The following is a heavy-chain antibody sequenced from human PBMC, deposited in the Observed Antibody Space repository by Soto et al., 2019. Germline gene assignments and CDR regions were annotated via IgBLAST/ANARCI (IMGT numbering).Heavy chain of an antibody. J-gene: IGHJ4*02. CDR2: FDPEGREA. Sequence: SVKVSCKISRPPLTDFSIHWVLQAPGKGLEWMGGFDPEGREASYAQKWHGRVTASEDTVTHTAYMELSGLNSDTTAVYAFDTWTTIRAAMINNINFDFWGQGTPVTVSS. CDR3: DTWTTIRAAMINNINFDF. D-gene: IGHD3-10*01. CDR1: RPPLTDFS. V-gene: IGHV1-24*01.